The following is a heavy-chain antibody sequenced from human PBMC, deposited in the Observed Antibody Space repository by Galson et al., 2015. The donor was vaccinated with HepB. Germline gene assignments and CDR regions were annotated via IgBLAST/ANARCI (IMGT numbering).Heavy chain of an antibody. D-gene: IGHD6-19*01. J-gene: IGHJ5*02. V-gene: IGHV1-18*04. CDR3: AREWRVAVAGSYNWSDP. CDR2: ISAYNGNT. CDR1: GYTFTSYG. Sequence: SVKVSCKASGYTFTSYGISWVRQAPGQGLEWMGWISAYNGNTNYAQKLQGRVTMTTDTSTSTAYMELRSLRSDDTAVYYCAREWRVAVAGSYNWSDPWGQGTLVTVSS.